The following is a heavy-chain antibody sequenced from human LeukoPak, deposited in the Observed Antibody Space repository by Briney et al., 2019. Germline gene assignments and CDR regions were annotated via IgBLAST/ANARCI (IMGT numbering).Heavy chain of an antibody. Sequence: GGSLRLSCAASGLTFTNAWMTWVRKAPGKGLEWVGRIKSKADGGTADYATPVKGRFTISRDDSKSTLYLQMNSLKIEDTAVYYCTTDEDWNYARKDVWGQGATVIVSS. CDR1: GLTFTNAW. J-gene: IGHJ6*02. D-gene: IGHD1-7*01. V-gene: IGHV3-15*01. CDR3: TTDEDWNYARKDV. CDR2: IKSKADGGTA.